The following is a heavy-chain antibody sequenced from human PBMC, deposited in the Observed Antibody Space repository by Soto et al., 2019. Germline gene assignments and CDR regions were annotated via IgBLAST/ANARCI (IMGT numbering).Heavy chain of an antibody. CDR3: AKDXXRXXXYWLDP. CDR2: INAHSGGT. Sequence: DSVQVSCKASGFSFTGYYIHWLRQAPGQGLEWMGWINAHSGGTEYAQKFQGRVTLTRDTSIATAYLTLTSLTSDDTALYYCAKDXXRXXXYWLDPCGQGTQVTVSS. CDR1: GFSFTGYY. V-gene: IGHV1-2*02. J-gene: IGHJ5*02.